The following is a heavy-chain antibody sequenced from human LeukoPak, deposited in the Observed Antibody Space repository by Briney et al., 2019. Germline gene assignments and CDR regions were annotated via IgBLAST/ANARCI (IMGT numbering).Heavy chain of an antibody. CDR3: AKGSPIGDY. Sequence: PSETLSLTCTVPVGSISNSYWSWIRQPPGKGLEWIGYIYYSGSTNYNPSLRSRVTISVDTSKNQFSLKLSSVTAADTAVYYCAKGSPIGDYWGQGTLVTVSS. CDR2: IYYSGST. D-gene: IGHD2-21*01. J-gene: IGHJ4*02. V-gene: IGHV4-59*01. CDR1: VGSISNSY.